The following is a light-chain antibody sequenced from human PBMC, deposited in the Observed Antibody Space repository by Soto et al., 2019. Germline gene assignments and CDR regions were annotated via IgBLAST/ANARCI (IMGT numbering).Light chain of an antibody. J-gene: IGLJ2*01. CDR1: SGHSNYA. CDR3: QTWGSGIVV. V-gene: IGLV4-69*01. CDR2: LNSDGSH. Sequence: QPVLTQSPSASASLGASVKLTCTLSSGHSNYAIAWHQQQSEKGPRYLMKLNSDGSHSKGDGIPDRFSGSSSGAERYLTISSRQSEDEADYYWQTWGSGIVVFGGGTKLTVL.